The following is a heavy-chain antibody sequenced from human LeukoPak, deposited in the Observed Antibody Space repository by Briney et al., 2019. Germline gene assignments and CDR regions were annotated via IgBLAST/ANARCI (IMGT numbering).Heavy chain of an antibody. D-gene: IGHD3-10*01. Sequence: SETLSLTCAVYGGSFSGYYWSWIRQPPGKGLEWIGEINHSGSTYYNPSLKSRVTISVDTSKNQFSLKLSSVTAADTAVYYCAREANYYGSGSYFEGTFDYWGQGSLVTVSS. CDR3: AREANYYGSGSYFEGTFDY. V-gene: IGHV4-34*01. CDR1: GGSFSGYY. J-gene: IGHJ4*02. CDR2: INHSGST.